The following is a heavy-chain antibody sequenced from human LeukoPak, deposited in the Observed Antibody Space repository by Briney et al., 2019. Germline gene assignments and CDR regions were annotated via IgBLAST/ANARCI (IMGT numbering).Heavy chain of an antibody. V-gene: IGHV3-21*01. J-gene: IGHJ5*02. D-gene: IGHD2/OR15-2a*01. Sequence: PGESLRLFCAVSGFKFNTHNLHWVRQAPGKGLEWVSSISSGSKYILYADSAKGRFTISRENAKNSLYLQMNRLRAEDTAVYYCARVRAVLQAFDTGGEGTLVTVSS. CDR3: ARVRAVLQAFDT. CDR1: GFKFNTHN. CDR2: ISSGSKYI.